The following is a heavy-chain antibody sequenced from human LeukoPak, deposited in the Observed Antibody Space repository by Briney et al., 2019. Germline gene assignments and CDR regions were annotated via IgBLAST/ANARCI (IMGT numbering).Heavy chain of an antibody. Sequence: GGSLRLSCAASGFTVSSNYMSWVRQAPGKGLEWVAVISYDGSNKYYADSVKGRFTISRDNSKNTLYLQMNSLRAEDTAVYYCAREGHSYYDFWSGYSRNFDYWGQGTLVTVSS. CDR3: AREGHSYYDFWSGYSRNFDY. D-gene: IGHD3-3*01. V-gene: IGHV3-30*03. CDR1: GFTVSSNY. CDR2: ISYDGSNK. J-gene: IGHJ4*02.